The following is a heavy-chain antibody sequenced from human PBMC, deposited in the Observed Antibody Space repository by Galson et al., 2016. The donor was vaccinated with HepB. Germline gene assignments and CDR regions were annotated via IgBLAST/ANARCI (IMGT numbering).Heavy chain of an antibody. CDR1: GFTLSATY. CDR2: VYSGGEK. D-gene: IGHD1-14*01. V-gene: IGHV3-66*01. J-gene: IGHJ5*02. Sequence: SLRLSCAASGFTLSATYMTWVRQAPGKGLEWVSLVYSGGEKYYADSVKGRFTISRDTSKHTVDLQMSNLRGEDTAVYYCARGNYNTAGWFDPWGPGILVTVSS. CDR3: ARGNYNTAGWFDP.